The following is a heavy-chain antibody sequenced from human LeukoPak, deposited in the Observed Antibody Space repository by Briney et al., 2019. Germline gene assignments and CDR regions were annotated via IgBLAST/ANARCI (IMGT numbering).Heavy chain of an antibody. CDR3: ARGYSSSATFVDY. CDR1: GFTFSSYA. D-gene: IGHD6-13*01. V-gene: IGHV3-23*01. Sequence: PGGSLRLSCAASGFTFSSYAMSWVRQAPGKGLEWVSAISGSGDTTYYADSVKGRFTISRDNSKNTLYLQMNSLRAEDTAIYYCARGYSSSATFVDYWGQGTLVTVSS. CDR2: ISGSGDTT. J-gene: IGHJ4*02.